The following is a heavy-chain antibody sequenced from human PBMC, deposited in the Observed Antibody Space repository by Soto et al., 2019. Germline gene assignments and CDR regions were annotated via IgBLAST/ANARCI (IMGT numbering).Heavy chain of an antibody. CDR1: GGSFNNYA. CDR2: IIPNFDTP. D-gene: IGHD2-21*01. CDR3: AVAMFREILIFESSGMHV. J-gene: IGHJ6*02. Sequence: QVHLVQSGAEVKKPGSSVKVSCKTSGGSFNNYAVSWVRQAPGQGLEWMGGIIPNFDTPNYAQKFQDRVTIIADESTSTVYMELRRLRSNDTAVYYCAVAMFREILIFESSGMHVWGQGTTVIVSS. V-gene: IGHV1-69*01.